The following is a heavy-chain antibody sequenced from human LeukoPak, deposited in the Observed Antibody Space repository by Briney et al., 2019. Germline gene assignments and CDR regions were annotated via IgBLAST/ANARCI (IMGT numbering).Heavy chain of an antibody. CDR2: MNPNSGNT. CDR1: GYTFTGYY. Sequence: ASVKVSCKAAGYTFTGYYMHWVRQATGQGLEWMGWMNPNSGNTGYAQKFQGRVTMTRNTSISTAYMELSSLRSEDTAVYYCARYRGYSYGYYAFDIWGQGTMVTVSS. J-gene: IGHJ3*02. D-gene: IGHD5-18*01. CDR3: ARYRGYSYGYYAFDI. V-gene: IGHV1-8*02.